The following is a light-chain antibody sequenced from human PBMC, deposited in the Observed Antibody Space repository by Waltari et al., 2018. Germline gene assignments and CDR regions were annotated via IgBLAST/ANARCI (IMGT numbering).Light chain of an antibody. J-gene: IGLJ3*02. CDR1: SSNIGSNY. CDR2: RNN. Sequence: QSVLTQPPSASGTPGQRVTISCSGSSSNIGSNYVYWYQQLPGTAPKRLSYRNNPRPSGVPDRFSASKSGTSASLAISGLRSDDEADYYCAAWDDSLSGWVFGGGTKLTVL. CDR3: AAWDDSLSGWV. V-gene: IGLV1-47*01.